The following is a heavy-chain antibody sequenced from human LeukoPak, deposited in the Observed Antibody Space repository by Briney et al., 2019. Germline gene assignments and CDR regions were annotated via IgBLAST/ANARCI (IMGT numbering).Heavy chain of an antibody. V-gene: IGHV3-11*06. Sequence: GGSLRLSCAASGFTFSDYYMSWIRQAPGKGLEWVSYISSSSSYTNYADSVKGRFTISRDNSKNTVYLEMNSLRAEDTAVYYCARDGENHYYDYWGQGTLVTVST. CDR3: ARDGENHYYDY. CDR2: ISSSSSYT. D-gene: IGHD7-27*01. CDR1: GFTFSDYY. J-gene: IGHJ4*02.